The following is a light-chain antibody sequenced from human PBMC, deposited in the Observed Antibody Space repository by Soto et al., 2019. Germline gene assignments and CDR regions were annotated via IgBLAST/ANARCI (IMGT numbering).Light chain of an antibody. V-gene: IGKV3-11*01. CDR1: QSVGSY. CDR2: ATS. Sequence: EIVLTQSPATLSLSPGERATLSCRASQSVGSYLAWYQQKPGQAPRLLIYATSNRATGIPGRFSGSGSGTDFTLTISSLEPEDFAVYYCQQYQNWPVTFGQGTKVEIK. J-gene: IGKJ1*01. CDR3: QQYQNWPVT.